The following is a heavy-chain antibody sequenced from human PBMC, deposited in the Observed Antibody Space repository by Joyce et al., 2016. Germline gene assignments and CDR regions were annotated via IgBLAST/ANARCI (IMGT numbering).Heavy chain of an antibody. J-gene: IGHJ4*02. CDR2: VSYTGST. CDR3: ATALSARTWYSFGC. V-gene: IGHV4-59*08. CDR1: GGSINTYY. Sequence: QVQLQESGPGLVKPSETLSLTCSVCGGSINTYYWSWIRQPPGKGLEWFGYVSYTGSTNYNTSLKSRVTISLDTSKNQFSLNMNSVTAADTAVYYCATALSARTWYSFGCWGQRTLVTVSS. D-gene: IGHD6-13*01.